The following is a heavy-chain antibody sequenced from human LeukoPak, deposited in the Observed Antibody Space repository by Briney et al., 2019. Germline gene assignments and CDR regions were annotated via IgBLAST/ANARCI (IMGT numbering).Heavy chain of an antibody. CDR3: AIAGGSTGWYSYGY. V-gene: IGHV3-13*01. CDR2: IGTAGDT. CDR1: GFTFSSYD. D-gene: IGHD6-19*01. J-gene: IGHJ4*02. Sequence: PGGSLRLSCAASGFTFSSYDMHWVRQTTGKGLEWVSSIGTAGDTYYPGSVSGRFTISRENAKNSVYLQMNSLRAEDTAMYYCAIAGGSTGWYSYGYWGQGTLVAVSS.